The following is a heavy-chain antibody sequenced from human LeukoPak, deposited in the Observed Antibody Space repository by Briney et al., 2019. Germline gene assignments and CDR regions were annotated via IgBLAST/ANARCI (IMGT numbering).Heavy chain of an antibody. V-gene: IGHV5-51*01. J-gene: IGHJ6*02. CDR1: GHIFTTYW. CDR2: IYPGDSDT. Sequence: GESLKISCKGSGHIFTTYWLGWVRQMPGKGLEWMGIIYPGDSDTRYSPSFQGQVTISADKSISTAYLQWSSLKASDTAMYYCARHQLPLASYGMDVWGQGTTVTVSS. D-gene: IGHD2-2*01. CDR3: ARHQLPLASYGMDV.